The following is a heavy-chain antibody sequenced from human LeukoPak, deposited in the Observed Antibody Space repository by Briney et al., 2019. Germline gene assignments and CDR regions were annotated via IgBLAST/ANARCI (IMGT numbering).Heavy chain of an antibody. Sequence: ASVKVSCKASGYTFTSYYMHWVRQAPGQGLEWMGIINPSGGSTSYAQKFQGRVTMTRDTSTSTVYMELSSLRSEDTAVYYCARVKHCGGGCYIGDFDYWGQGTLVTVSS. CDR3: ARVKHCGGGCYIGDFDY. D-gene: IGHD2-21*02. J-gene: IGHJ4*02. V-gene: IGHV1-46*01. CDR2: INPSGGST. CDR1: GYTFTSYY.